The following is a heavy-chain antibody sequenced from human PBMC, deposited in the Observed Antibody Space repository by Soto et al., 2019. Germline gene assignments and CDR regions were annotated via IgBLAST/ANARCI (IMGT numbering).Heavy chain of an antibody. Sequence: QVHLVESGGGVVQPGRSLRLSCAASGFAFSLYGIHWVRQAPGKGLEWLAIIWYDGSDKYYADSVKGRFTISRDNSKNTLYLQMSSLRAEDTAVHYCARGTGHYYYGMDVWGQGTTVTVSS. CDR2: IWYDGSDK. CDR3: ARGTGHYYYGMDV. CDR1: GFAFSLYG. J-gene: IGHJ6*02. D-gene: IGHD1-1*01. V-gene: IGHV3-33*01.